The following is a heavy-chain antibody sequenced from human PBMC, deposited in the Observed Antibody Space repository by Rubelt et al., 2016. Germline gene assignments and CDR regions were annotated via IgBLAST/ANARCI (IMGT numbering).Heavy chain of an antibody. D-gene: IGHD3-22*01. J-gene: IGHJ1*01. CDR3: TRDGDDHYDRSGFYAYFQH. Sequence: PSQTLSLTCAISGDSVSSNSAAWNWIRQSPSRGLEWLGRTYYRSKWYNDYAVSVKGRITINPDTSKNQFSLQLNSVTPEDTAVYYCTRDGDDHYDRSGFYAYFQHWGQGTRVTVSS. V-gene: IGHV6-1*01. CDR1: GDSVSSNSAA. CDR2: TYYRSKWYN.